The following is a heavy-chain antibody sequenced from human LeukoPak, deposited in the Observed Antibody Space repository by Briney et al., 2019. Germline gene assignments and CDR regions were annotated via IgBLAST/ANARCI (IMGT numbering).Heavy chain of an antibody. Sequence: GGSLRLSCAASGFTFSDYYMSWIRQAPGKGLEWVSYISSSSSYTNYADSVKGRFTISRDNAKNSLYLQMNSLRAEDTAVYYCATHLVGATKYYFDYWGQGTLVTVSS. D-gene: IGHD1-26*01. J-gene: IGHJ4*02. CDR1: GFTFSDYY. CDR3: ATHLVGATKYYFDY. CDR2: ISSSSSYT. V-gene: IGHV3-11*03.